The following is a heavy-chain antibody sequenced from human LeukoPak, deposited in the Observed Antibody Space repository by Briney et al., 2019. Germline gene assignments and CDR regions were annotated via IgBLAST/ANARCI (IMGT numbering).Heavy chain of an antibody. D-gene: IGHD4-11*01. CDR2: MFHSGSS. CDR3: ARLPLYTVRDYMDV. J-gene: IGHJ6*03. Sequence: KPSETLSLTCTVSGYSISRGYYWGWVRQPPGKGLEWIGSMFHSGSSYYNPSLKSRVTISVDTSKNQFSLKLSSVTAADTAVYYCARLPLYTVRDYMDVWGKGTTVTVSS. V-gene: IGHV4-38-2*02. CDR1: GYSISRGYY.